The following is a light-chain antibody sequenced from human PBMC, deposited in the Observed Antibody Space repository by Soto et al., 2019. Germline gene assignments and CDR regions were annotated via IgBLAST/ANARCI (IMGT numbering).Light chain of an antibody. CDR1: QDISDS. Sequence: DIQMTQSPSSLSASVGDRVTITCQASQDISDSLNWYQQKPGRAPKLLIYGVSNLERGVPSRFSGSGSGTDFTFTISSLQPEDIATYYCQQYTNLPYTFGQGTRLESK. V-gene: IGKV1-33*01. J-gene: IGKJ2*01. CDR3: QQYTNLPYT. CDR2: GVS.